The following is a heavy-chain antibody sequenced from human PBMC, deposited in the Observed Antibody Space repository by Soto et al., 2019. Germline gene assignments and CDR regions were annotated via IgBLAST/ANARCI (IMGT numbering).Heavy chain of an antibody. J-gene: IGHJ3*02. CDR3: ATYYDSSGYHYASTGAFDI. V-gene: IGHV4-31*03. D-gene: IGHD3-22*01. CDR2: IYYSGST. Sequence: QVQLQESGPGLVKPSQTLSLTCTVSGGSISSGGYYWSWIRQHPGKGLEWIGYIYYSGSTYYNPSLKSRVTISVDTSKNQSSLKLSSVTAADTAVYYCATYYDSSGYHYASTGAFDIWGQGTMVTVSS. CDR1: GGSISSGGYY.